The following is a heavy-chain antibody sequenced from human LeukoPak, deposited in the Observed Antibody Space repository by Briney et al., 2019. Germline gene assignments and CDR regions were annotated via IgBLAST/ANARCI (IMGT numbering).Heavy chain of an antibody. CDR3: ASTTSRYYHDSSGYFDY. CDR2: IIPIFGTA. J-gene: IGHJ4*02. V-gene: IGHV1-69*13. D-gene: IGHD3-22*01. CDR1: GGTFSSYA. Sequence: SVKVSCKASGGTFSSYAISWVRQAPGQGLEWMGGIIPIFGTANYAQKFQGRVTITADESTSTAYMELSSLRSEDTAVYYCASTTSRYYHDSSGYFDYWGQGTLVTVSS.